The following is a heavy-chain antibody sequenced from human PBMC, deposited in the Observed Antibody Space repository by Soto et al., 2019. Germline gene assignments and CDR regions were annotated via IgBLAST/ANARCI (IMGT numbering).Heavy chain of an antibody. CDR1: GYTLSELS. CDR2: FDPDVGET. V-gene: IGHV1-24*01. D-gene: IGHD3-3*01. CDR3: AKDLSWSGAFDI. Sequence: ASVKVSCKVSGYTLSELSMHWVRQAPGKGLEWMGGFDPDVGETIYAQKFQGRVTMTEDTSTDTAYMELSSLRSEDTAVYYCAKDLSWSGAFDIWGQGTMVTVSS. J-gene: IGHJ3*02.